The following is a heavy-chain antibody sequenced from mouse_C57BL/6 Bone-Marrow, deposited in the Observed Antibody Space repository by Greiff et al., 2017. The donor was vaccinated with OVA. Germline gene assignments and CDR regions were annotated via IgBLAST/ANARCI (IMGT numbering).Heavy chain of an antibody. CDR3: ARRGVTTVVGYFDV. J-gene: IGHJ1*03. V-gene: IGHV1-81*01. CDR2: IYPRSGNT. D-gene: IGHD1-1*01. CDR1: GYTFTSYG. Sequence: QVQLQQSGAELARPGASVKLSCKASGYTFTSYGISWVKQRTGQGLEWIGEIYPRSGNTYYNEKFKGKATLTADKSSSTAYIELRSLTSEDSAVYFCARRGVTTVVGYFDVGGTGTAVTVSS.